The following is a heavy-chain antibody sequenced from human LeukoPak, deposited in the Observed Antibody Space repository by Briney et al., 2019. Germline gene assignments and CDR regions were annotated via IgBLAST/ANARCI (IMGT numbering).Heavy chain of an antibody. CDR2: IWYDGSNK. CDR3: ARSVRGVTTLDY. CDR1: GFTFSSYG. Sequence: GGSLRLSCAASGFTFSSYGMHWVRQAPGKGLEWVAVIWYDGSNKYYADSVKGRFTISRDNSKNTLYLQMNSLRAEDTAVYYCARSVRGVTTLDYWGQGTLVTVSS. J-gene: IGHJ4*02. D-gene: IGHD3-10*01. V-gene: IGHV3-33*01.